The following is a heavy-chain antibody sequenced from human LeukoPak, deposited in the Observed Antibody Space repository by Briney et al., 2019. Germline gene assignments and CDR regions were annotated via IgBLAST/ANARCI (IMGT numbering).Heavy chain of an antibody. V-gene: IGHV3-20*04. CDR1: GFTFDEYG. CDR2: ISRNGGST. Sequence: PGRSLRLSCAASGFTFDEYGMTWVRQAPGQGLEWVSGISRNGGSTGYADSVKGRFTISRDNVKNYLFLQMNSLRAEDAALYYCVRSITMFQHWGQGTLVTVSS. CDR3: VRSITMFQH. D-gene: IGHD3-10*01. J-gene: IGHJ1*01.